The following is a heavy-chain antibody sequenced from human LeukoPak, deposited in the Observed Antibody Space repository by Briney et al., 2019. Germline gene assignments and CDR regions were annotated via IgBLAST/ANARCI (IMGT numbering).Heavy chain of an antibody. CDR1: GFTFSSYW. D-gene: IGHD3-22*01. CDR3: AREVITMIEEDAFDI. Sequence: GGSLRLSCAASGFTFSSYWMHWVRQAPGKGLVWVSRNNSDGSSTSYAVSVKGRFTISRDNVKNKLYLQMNSLRAEDTAVHYCAREVITMIEEDAFDIWSQGTMVTVSS. CDR2: NNSDGSST. V-gene: IGHV3-74*01. J-gene: IGHJ3*02.